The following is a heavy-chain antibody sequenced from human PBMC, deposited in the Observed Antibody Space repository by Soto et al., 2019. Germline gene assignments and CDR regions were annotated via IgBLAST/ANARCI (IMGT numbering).Heavy chain of an antibody. D-gene: IGHD2-15*01. V-gene: IGHV1-46*01. J-gene: IGHJ1*01. Sequence: GASVKVSCKASGYLFTAYSMQWVRLAPGQGLELMCVVNPSGGSTKYAQNFQGRVTMTRDTSTTTIYMELSSLRSDDTAIYYCAREENCSGGTCYSEYFHRWGQGTLVTVYS. CDR1: GYLFTAYS. CDR3: AREENCSGGTCYSEYFHR. CDR2: VNPSGGST.